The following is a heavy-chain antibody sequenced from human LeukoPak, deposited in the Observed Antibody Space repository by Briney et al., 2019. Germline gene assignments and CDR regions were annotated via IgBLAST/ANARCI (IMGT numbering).Heavy chain of an antibody. CDR1: GYTFTSYY. D-gene: IGHD5-12*01. V-gene: IGHV1-46*01. J-gene: IGHJ4*02. Sequence: ASVKVSCKASGYTFTSYYIHWVRQAPGQGLEWMGIFNPGTDGTTYAQKFQGRVTMTRDTSTSTVYMELSSLRFEDTAVYYCARRHPGDGYNYWTGYYFDYWGQGTLVTVSS. CDR2: FNPGTDGT. CDR3: ARRHPGDGYNYWTGYYFDY.